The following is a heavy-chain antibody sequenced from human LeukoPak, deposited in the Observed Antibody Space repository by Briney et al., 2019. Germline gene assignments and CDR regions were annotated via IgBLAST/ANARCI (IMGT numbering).Heavy chain of an antibody. Sequence: GGSLRLSCAVSGLTFSEYWMHWVRQDAGKGLVWVAGISKDGGSTEYADFVKGRCTISRDNAKNTLYLQMNGLTVDDTAAYYCTSGIGTYDYWGLGAQVTVSS. V-gene: IGHV3-74*03. CDR3: TSGIGTYDY. CDR2: ISKDGGST. J-gene: IGHJ4*02. D-gene: IGHD1-14*01. CDR1: GLTFSEYW.